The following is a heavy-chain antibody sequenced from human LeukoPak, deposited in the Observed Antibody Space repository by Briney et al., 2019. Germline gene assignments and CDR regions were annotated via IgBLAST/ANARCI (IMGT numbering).Heavy chain of an antibody. Sequence: GGSLRLSCAASGFTFSDHFMTWIRQAPGKGLEWVSYISSTSSTIYYADSVKGRFTISRDNAKNSLYLQMNSLRDEDTAVYYCARAAPYYYDSSGYSAFDSWGQGTMVTVSA. V-gene: IGHV3-11*04. CDR2: ISSTSSTI. CDR1: GFTFSDHF. J-gene: IGHJ3*02. CDR3: ARAAPYYYDSSGYSAFDS. D-gene: IGHD3-22*01.